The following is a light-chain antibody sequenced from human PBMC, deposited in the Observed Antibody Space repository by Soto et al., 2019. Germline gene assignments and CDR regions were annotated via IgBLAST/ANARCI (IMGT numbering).Light chain of an antibody. V-gene: IGLV2-8*01. CDR3: ASYPGGKNFYV. CDR2: EVT. CDR1: SSDVGGYDY. Sequence: QSVLTQPPSASGSPGQTVTISCTGTSSDVGGYDYVSWYQQHPGEAPKLIIYEVTKRPSGVPDRFSGSKSGNTASLTVSGLQAEDEADYHCASYPGGKNFYVFGTGTKVTVL. J-gene: IGLJ1*01.